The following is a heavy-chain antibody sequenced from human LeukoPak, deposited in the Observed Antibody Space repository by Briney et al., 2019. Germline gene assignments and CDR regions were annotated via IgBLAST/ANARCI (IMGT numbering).Heavy chain of an antibody. CDR3: ARGDPISYSGSSRNYYYYYGMDV. Sequence: SVTVSCKASGGTFSSYAISWVRQAPGQGLEWMGGIIPIFGTANYAQKFQGRVTITTDESTSTAYMELSSLRSEDTAVYYCARGDPISYSGSSRNYYYYYGMDVWGQGTTVTVSS. V-gene: IGHV1-69*05. D-gene: IGHD1-26*01. CDR2: IIPIFGTA. CDR1: GGTFSSYA. J-gene: IGHJ6*02.